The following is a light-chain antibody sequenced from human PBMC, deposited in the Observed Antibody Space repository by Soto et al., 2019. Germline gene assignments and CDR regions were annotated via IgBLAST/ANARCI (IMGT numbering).Light chain of an antibody. CDR2: DAS. Sequence: DIQMTQSPSTLSASVGDRVTITCRASQRISSWLAWYQQKPGKAPKLLIYDASSLESGVPSRFSGSGSGTECTLTISSLQPDDLATYYGQQYNSYSQTFGQGTKVEIK. V-gene: IGKV1-5*01. CDR3: QQYNSYSQT. CDR1: QRISSW. J-gene: IGKJ1*01.